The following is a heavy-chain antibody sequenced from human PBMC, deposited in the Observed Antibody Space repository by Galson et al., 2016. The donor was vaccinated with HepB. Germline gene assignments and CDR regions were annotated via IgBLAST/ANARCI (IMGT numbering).Heavy chain of an antibody. CDR2: FISNGDST. J-gene: IGHJ4*02. CDR3: ARWGPYGDLDY. Sequence: SLRLSCAASGFTFSTYAMNWVRLAPGKGLEWVSAFISNGDSTYYADSVRGRFTISGDSSKNTLYLQMNSLRVDDTAVYYCARWGPYGDLDYWGQGTRVTVSS. D-gene: IGHD4-17*01. V-gene: IGHV3-23*01. CDR1: GFTFSTYA.